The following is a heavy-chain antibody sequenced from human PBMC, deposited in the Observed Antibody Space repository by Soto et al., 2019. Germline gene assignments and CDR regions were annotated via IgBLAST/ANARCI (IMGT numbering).Heavy chain of an antibody. CDR3: ASQRDYDFWSGYYR. CDR1: GGSFSGYY. V-gene: IGHV4-34*01. D-gene: IGHD3-3*01. CDR2: INHSGST. J-gene: IGHJ4*02. Sequence: SETLSLTCAVYGGSFSGYYWSWIRQPPGEGLEWIGEINHSGSTNYNPSLKSRVTISVDTSKNQFSLKLSSVTAADTAVYYCASQRDYDFWSGYYRWGQGTLVTVSS.